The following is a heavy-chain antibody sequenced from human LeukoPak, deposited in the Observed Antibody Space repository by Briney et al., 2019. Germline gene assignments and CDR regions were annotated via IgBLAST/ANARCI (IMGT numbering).Heavy chain of an antibody. CDR2: IYPGDSDT. J-gene: IGHJ6*02. CDR1: GYSFTSYW. Sequence: GESLKISCKGSGYSFTSYWIGWVRQMPGKGLEWMGIIYPGDSDTRYSPSFQGQVTISADKSISTAYLQWSSLKASDTAMYYCARHDPYSSSLGRGFYGMDVWGQGTTVTVSS. D-gene: IGHD6-13*01. CDR3: ARHDPYSSSLGRGFYGMDV. V-gene: IGHV5-51*01.